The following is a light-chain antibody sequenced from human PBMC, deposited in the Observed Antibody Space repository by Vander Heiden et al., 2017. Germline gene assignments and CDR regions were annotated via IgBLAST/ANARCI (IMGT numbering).Light chain of an antibody. CDR3: CSCAGNYILV. CDR1: SSDVGGYNF. Sequence: QSALTQPHSVSASPGPSVTLSCTGPSSDVGGYNFVSWYQHHPGKAPKLMIYEVSKRPSGVPDRFSGSKSGNTASLTISGLQAEDDADYHCCSCAGNYILVFGGGTKLTVL. V-gene: IGLV2-11*01. J-gene: IGLJ2*01. CDR2: EVS.